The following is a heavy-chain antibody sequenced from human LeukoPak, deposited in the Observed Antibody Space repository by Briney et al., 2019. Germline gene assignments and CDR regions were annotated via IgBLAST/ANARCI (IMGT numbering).Heavy chain of an antibody. CDR1: GFTFSSYA. D-gene: IGHD2-2*01. CDR2: ISSGSRYI. CDR3: ARAFCSSTTCQPYYFDN. V-gene: IGHV3-21*01. J-gene: IGHJ4*02. Sequence: GGSLRLSCAASGFTFSSYAMHWVRQAPGKGLEWVSSISSGSRYIYYGDSVKGRFTISRDNAENSLYLQMNSLRAEDTAVYYCARAFCSSTTCQPYYFDNWGQGTLVTVSS.